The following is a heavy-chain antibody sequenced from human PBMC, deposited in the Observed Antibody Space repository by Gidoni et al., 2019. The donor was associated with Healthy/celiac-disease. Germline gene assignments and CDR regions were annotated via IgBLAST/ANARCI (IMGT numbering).Heavy chain of an antibody. V-gene: IGHV2-5*01. D-gene: IGHD4-17*01. CDR2: IYWNDDK. J-gene: IGHJ4*02. CDR3: AHRVYYGGNSGGFDY. Sequence: QITLKESGPTLVKPTQTLTLSCTFSGFSLSTSGVGVGWIRQPPGKALEWLALIYWNDDKRYSPSLKSRLTITKDTSKNQVVLTMTNMDPVDTATYYCAHRVYYGGNSGGFDYWGQGTLVTVAS. CDR1: GFSLSTSGVG.